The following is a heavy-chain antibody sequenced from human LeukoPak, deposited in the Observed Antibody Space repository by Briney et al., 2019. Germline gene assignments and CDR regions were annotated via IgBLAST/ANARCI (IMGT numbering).Heavy chain of an antibody. Sequence: SQTLSLTCTVSGGSISSGSYYWSWIRQPAGKGLEWIGRIYTSGSTNYNPSLKSRVTISVDTSKNQFSLKLSSVTAADTAVYYCARERNDYSNYVVSHFDYWGQGTLVTVSS. CDR1: GGSISSGSYY. J-gene: IGHJ4*02. CDR2: IYTSGST. D-gene: IGHD4-11*01. CDR3: ARERNDYSNYVVSHFDY. V-gene: IGHV4-61*02.